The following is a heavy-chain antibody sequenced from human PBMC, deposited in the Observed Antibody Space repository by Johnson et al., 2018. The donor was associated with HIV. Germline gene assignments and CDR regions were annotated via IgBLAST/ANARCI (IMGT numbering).Heavy chain of an antibody. CDR2: VWSDGNNR. J-gene: IGHJ3*02. CDR3: TTGRPSSAAFDI. CDR1: GFTFSNAW. V-gene: IGHV3-33*08. Sequence: QVQLVESGGGLVKPGGSLRLSCAASGFTFSNAWMSWVRQAPGKGLEWVAVVWSDGNNRYYADSVKGRFTISRDNPKNTLYLQMNSLKTEDSALYYCTTGRPSSAAFDIWGQGTMVTVSS.